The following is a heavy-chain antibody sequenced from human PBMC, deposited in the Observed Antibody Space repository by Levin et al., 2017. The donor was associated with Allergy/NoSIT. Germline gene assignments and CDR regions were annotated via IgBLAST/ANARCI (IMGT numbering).Heavy chain of an antibody. J-gene: IGHJ6*02. CDR1: GFTFSTYW. V-gene: IGHV3-74*01. D-gene: IGHD3-3*01. CDR2: INSDGSST. CDR3: ARGLVYFGSPTYGMDV. Sequence: GESLKISCAASGFTFSTYWMYWVRQAPGKGLVWVSRINSDGSSTSYADSVKGRFTISRDNAKNTLYLQMSSLRAEDTAMYYCARGLVYFGSPTYGMDVWGQGTTVTVSS.